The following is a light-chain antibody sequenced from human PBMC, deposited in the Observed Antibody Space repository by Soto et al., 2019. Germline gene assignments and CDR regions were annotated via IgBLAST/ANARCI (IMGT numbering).Light chain of an antibody. V-gene: IGKV3-15*01. J-gene: IGKJ4*01. CDR2: DTS. CDR3: LQHNSYPLT. Sequence: EIVLTQSPGTVSLSPGQRATLACRASQSVSNRYLAWYHQKPGQAPRLLIYDTSTRATGIPARFSGSGSGTEFTLTISSLQSEDFATYYCLQHNSYPLTFGGGTKVDI. CDR1: QSVSNRY.